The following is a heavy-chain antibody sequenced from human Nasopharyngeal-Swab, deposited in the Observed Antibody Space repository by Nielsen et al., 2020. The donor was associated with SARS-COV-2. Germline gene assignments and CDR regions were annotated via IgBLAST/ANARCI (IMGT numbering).Heavy chain of an antibody. CDR1: GGSISSSSYY. CDR3: TRRRWFGELLLWGPNLYFDY. D-gene: IGHD3-10*01. V-gene: IGHV4-39*07. Sequence: SETLSLTCTVSGGSISSSSYYWGWIRQPPGKGLEWIGSIYYSGSTNYNPSLKNRVTISVDTSKNQFSLKLSSVTAADTAVYYCTRRRWFGELLLWGPNLYFDYWGQGTLVTVSS. CDR2: IYYSGST. J-gene: IGHJ4*02.